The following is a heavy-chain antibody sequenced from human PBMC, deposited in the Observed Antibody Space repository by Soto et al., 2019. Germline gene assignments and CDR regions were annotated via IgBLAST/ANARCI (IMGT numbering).Heavy chain of an antibody. V-gene: IGHV1-69*12. CDR2: IIPIFGTA. CDR1: GGTFSSYA. Sequence: QVQLVQSGAEVKKPGSSVKVSCKASGGTFSSYAISWVRQAPGQGLEWMGGIIPIFGTANYAQKFQGRVTITADESTSTAYMELSSLRSEDTAVYYCARDRGYCSVGSCYSGFDPWGQGTLVTVSS. D-gene: IGHD2-15*01. J-gene: IGHJ5*02. CDR3: ARDRGYCSVGSCYSGFDP.